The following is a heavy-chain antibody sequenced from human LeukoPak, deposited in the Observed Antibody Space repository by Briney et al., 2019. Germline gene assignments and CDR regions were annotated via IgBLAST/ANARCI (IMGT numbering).Heavy chain of an antibody. CDR1: GGSISSSSYY. V-gene: IGHV4-39*01. CDR2: IYYSGGT. Sequence: SETLSLTCTVSGGSISSSSYYWGWIRQPPGKGLEWIVTIYYSGGTYYNPSLKSRVTISVDTSKNQFSLKLSSVAAADTAVYYCARLERTTVGWFDPWGQGTLVTVSS. D-gene: IGHD4-11*01. CDR3: ARLERTTVGWFDP. J-gene: IGHJ5*02.